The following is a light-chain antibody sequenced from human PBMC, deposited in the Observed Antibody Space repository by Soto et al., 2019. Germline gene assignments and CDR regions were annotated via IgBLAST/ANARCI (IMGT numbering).Light chain of an antibody. CDR2: DVN. CDR3: SIYTSSSTYV. J-gene: IGLJ1*01. CDR1: NNDIGGFPY. V-gene: IGLV2-18*01. Sequence: QSALTQPRSVSGSPGQSVTISCTGTNNDIGGFPYVSWYQQTPGTAPKLMIYDVNNRPSGVPDRFSGSRSGNTASLTISGLQAEDEGDYYCSIYTSSSTYVFGTGTKLTVL.